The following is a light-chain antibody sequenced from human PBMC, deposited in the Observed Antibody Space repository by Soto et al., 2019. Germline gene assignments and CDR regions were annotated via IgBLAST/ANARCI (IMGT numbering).Light chain of an antibody. CDR2: DAS. CDR3: QQYNSYSLT. V-gene: IGKV1-5*01. Sequence: DIQMTQSPSTLSASVGDRVTITCRASQSISSWLAWYQQKPGKAPKLLIYDASSLESGVPSRFIGSGSGTEFTLTSSSLQPDDFATYYCQQYNSYSLTFGGGTKVEIK. CDR1: QSISSW. J-gene: IGKJ4*01.